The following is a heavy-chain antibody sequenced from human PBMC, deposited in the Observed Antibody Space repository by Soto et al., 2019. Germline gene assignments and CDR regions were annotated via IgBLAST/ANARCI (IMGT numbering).Heavy chain of an antibody. Sequence: PGGSLRLSCAASGFTFSSYAMSWVRQAPGKGLEWVSAISGSGGSTYYADSVKGRFTISRDNSKNTLYLQMNILIAEDTAVYYCAYSSTPFDYWGQGTLVTVSS. D-gene: IGHD6-13*01. J-gene: IGHJ4*02. V-gene: IGHV3-23*01. CDR2: ISGSGGST. CDR1: GFTFSSYA. CDR3: AYSSTPFDY.